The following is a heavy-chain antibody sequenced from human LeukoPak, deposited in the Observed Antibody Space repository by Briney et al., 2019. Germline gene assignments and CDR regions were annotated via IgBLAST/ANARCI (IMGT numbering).Heavy chain of an antibody. J-gene: IGHJ3*02. CDR2: INHSGTT. Sequence: SETLSLTCAVYGGSFSDYYWSWIRQPPGKGLEWIGEINHSGTTNYNPSLKSRVIISVDTSKNQFSLKLSSVTAADTAVYYCARHRQRSGGFFGSGHDAFDIWGQGTMVTVSS. V-gene: IGHV4-34*01. D-gene: IGHD2-15*01. CDR3: ARHRQRSGGFFGSGHDAFDI. CDR1: GGSFSDYY.